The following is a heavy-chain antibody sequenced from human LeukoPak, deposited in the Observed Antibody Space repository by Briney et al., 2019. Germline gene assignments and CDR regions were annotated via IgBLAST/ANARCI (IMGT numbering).Heavy chain of an antibody. V-gene: IGHV3-30*02. J-gene: IGHJ4*02. CDR3: TKAYDSWIGSFYDY. D-gene: IGHD3-3*01. CDR1: GFTFSSHG. CDR2: IRRDGSNQ. Sequence: GGSLRLSCAASGFTFSSHGMHWVRQAPGKGLEWVSFIRRDGSNQYYAESVKGRFTISRDNSKNTLDLQMGSLRVEDTAVYYCTKAYDSWIGSFYDYWGRGTQVTVSS.